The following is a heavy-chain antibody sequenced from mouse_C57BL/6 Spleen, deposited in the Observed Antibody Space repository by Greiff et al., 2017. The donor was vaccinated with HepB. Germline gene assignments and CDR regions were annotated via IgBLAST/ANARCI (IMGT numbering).Heavy chain of an antibody. J-gene: IGHJ4*01. CDR1: GFTFSSYA. Sequence: EVKLVESGEGLVKPGGSLKLSCAASGFTFSSYAMSWVRQTPEKRLEWVAYISSGGDYIYYADTVKGRFTISRDNARNTLYLQMSSLKSEDTAMYYCTRDDDGYYFYAMDYWGQGTSVTVSS. CDR3: TRDDDGYYFYAMDY. D-gene: IGHD2-3*01. CDR2: ISSGGDYI. V-gene: IGHV5-9-1*02.